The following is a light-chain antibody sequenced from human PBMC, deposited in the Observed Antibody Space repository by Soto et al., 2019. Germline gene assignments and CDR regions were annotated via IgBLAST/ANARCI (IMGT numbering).Light chain of an antibody. CDR3: GSQTCSSTYV. V-gene: IGLV2-14*01. J-gene: IGLJ1*01. Sequence: QSALTQPASVSGSPGQSITISCTGTSSDVGSYNYVSWYRQHPGKAPNLMIYDVSYRPSGVSNRFSGSKSGNTASLAISGVQAEDEADYYCGSQTCSSTYVFGSGTKVTVL. CDR1: SSDVGSYNY. CDR2: DVS.